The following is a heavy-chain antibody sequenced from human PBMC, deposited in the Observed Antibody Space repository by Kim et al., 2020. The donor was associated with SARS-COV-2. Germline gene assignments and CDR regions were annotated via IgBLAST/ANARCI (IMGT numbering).Heavy chain of an antibody. D-gene: IGHD3-22*01. Sequence: SETLSLTCTVSGGSISSGDYYWSWIRQPPGKGLEWIGYIYYSGSTYYNPSLKSRVTISVDTSKNQFSLKLSSVTAADTAVYYCARDLGYYYDSTNAFDIWGQGTMVTVSS. V-gene: IGHV4-30-4*01. J-gene: IGHJ3*02. CDR3: ARDLGYYYDSTNAFDI. CDR2: IYYSGST. CDR1: GGSISSGDYY.